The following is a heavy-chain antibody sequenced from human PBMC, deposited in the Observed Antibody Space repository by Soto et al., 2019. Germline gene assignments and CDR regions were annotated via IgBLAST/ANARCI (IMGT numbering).Heavy chain of an antibody. CDR2: VYYLGGT. V-gene: IGHV4-59*01. D-gene: IGHD3-10*01. CDR3: ARDGYDGSGSPYPAY. J-gene: IGHJ4*02. CDR1: GGSMSDFF. Sequence: SETLSLTCSVSGGSMSDFFWSWIRQSPERGLEWIGYVYYLGGTDYNPSLKSRVTISVDTSKRQFSLRLSSVTAADAAIYYCARDGYDGSGSPYPAYWGPGTQVTVSS.